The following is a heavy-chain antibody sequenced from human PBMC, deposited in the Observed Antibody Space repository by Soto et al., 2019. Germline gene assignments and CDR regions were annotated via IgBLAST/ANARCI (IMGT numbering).Heavy chain of an antibody. CDR3: ARGDPLLWFGEKVYYGMDV. J-gene: IGHJ6*02. D-gene: IGHD3-10*01. V-gene: IGHV4-61*08. CDR1: GGSISSGGYY. CDR2: IYYSGST. Sequence: SETLSLTCTVSGGSISSGGYYWSWTRQHPGKGLEWIGYIYYSGSTNYNPSLKSRVTISVDTSKNQFSLKLSSVTAADTAVYYCARGDPLLWFGEKVYYGMDVWGQGTTVTVSS.